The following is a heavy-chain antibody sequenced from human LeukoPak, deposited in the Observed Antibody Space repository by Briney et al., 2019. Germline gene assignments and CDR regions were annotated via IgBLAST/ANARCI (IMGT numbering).Heavy chain of an antibody. Sequence: GGSLRLSCAASGFTFSDYYMSWIRQAPGKGLEWVSAISGSGGNTYYADSVKGRFTISRDNSKNTLYLQMNSLRAEDTAVYYCARAMVRGVATDYWGQGTLVTVSS. CDR2: ISGSGGNT. CDR3: ARAMVRGVATDY. D-gene: IGHD3-10*01. CDR1: GFTFSDYY. V-gene: IGHV3-23*01. J-gene: IGHJ4*02.